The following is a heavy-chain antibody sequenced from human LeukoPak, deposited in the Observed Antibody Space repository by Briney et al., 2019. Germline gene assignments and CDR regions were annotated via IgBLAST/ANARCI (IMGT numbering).Heavy chain of an antibody. CDR2: ISSSSSYI. J-gene: IGHJ4*02. Sequence: GGSLRLSCAASGFTFSSYSMNWVRQAPGKGLEWVSSISSSSSYIYYADSVKGRFTISRDNAKNSLYLQMNSLRAEDTAVYYCAKEGYSYGYMYYFDYWGQGTLVTVSS. D-gene: IGHD5-18*01. CDR1: GFTFSSYS. CDR3: AKEGYSYGYMYYFDY. V-gene: IGHV3-21*01.